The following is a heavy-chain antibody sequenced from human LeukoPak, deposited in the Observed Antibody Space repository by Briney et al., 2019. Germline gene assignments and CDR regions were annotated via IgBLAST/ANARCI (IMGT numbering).Heavy chain of an antibody. V-gene: IGHV3-21*06. CDR1: GFTFSSYS. CDR2: ISSNSRYI. D-gene: IGHD6-13*01. J-gene: IGHJ4*02. CDR3: ARVAEAAAFDS. Sequence: GGSLRLSCAASGFTFSSYSMNWVRQAPGKGLEWVSSISSNSRYIYYADSMRGRFTLSRDNAKNSLYLQMNSLKPEGTAVYYCARVAEAAAFDSWGQGTLVTVSS.